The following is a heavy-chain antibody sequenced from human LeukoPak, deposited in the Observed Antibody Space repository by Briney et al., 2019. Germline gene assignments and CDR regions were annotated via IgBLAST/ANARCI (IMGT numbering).Heavy chain of an antibody. CDR1: GYTFTSYT. D-gene: IGHD5-12*01. Sequence: ASVKVSCKGSGYTFTSYTMHWVRQAPGQRLEWMGWINPGNGNTKYSQKFQGRVTITRDTSASTAYMELSSLRSGDTTIYYCARGHSGYDLLYWGQGTLVTVSS. CDR3: ARGHSGYDLLY. V-gene: IGHV1-3*01. CDR2: INPGNGNT. J-gene: IGHJ4*02.